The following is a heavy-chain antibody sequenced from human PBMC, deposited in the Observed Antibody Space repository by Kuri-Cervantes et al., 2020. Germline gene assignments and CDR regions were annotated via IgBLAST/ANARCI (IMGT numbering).Heavy chain of an antibody. CDR3: ATGEWLSAVGAFDY. V-gene: IGHV3-23*01. CDR1: GFTFSSYA. D-gene: IGHD3-3*01. Sequence: GESLKISCAASGFTFSSYAMSWVRQAPGKGLEWVSAISGSDGSTYYADSVKGRFTISRDNSKNTLYLQMNSLRAEDTAVYYCATGEWLSAVGAFDYWGQGTLVTVSS. J-gene: IGHJ4*02. CDR2: ISGSDGST.